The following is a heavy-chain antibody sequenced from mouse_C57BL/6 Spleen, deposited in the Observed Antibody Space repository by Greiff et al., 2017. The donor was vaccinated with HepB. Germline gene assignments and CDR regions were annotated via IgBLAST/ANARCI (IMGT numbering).Heavy chain of an antibody. Sequence: QVQLQQPGAELVKPGASVKLSCKASSYTFTSYWMHWVKQRPGQGLEWIGMIHPNSGSTNYNEKFKSKATLTVDKSSSTAYMQLSSLTSEDSAVYYCARSKVYYDPFAYWGQGTLVTVSA. CDR3: ARSKVYYDPFAY. CDR1: SYTFTSYW. CDR2: IHPNSGST. J-gene: IGHJ3*01. D-gene: IGHD2-4*01. V-gene: IGHV1-64*01.